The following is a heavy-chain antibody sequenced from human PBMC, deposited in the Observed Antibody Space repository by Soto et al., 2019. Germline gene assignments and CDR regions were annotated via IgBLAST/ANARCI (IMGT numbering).Heavy chain of an antibody. CDR1: GFSLSTSGVG. CDR3: ARSVNTRFDY. V-gene: IGHV2-5*02. D-gene: IGHD4-17*01. J-gene: IGHJ4*02. CDR2: IYWDDDK. Sequence: QITLKESGPTLVKPTQTLTLTCTFSGFSLSTSGVGVGWIRQPPGKALEWLALIYWDDDKRSSPSLKSRLTITKDPSKTQVVLTMTNMDPVDTAIYYCARSVNTRFDYWGQGTLVTVSS.